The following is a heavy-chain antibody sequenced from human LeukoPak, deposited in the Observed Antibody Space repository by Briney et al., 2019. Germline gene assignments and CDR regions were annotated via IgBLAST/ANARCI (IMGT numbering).Heavy chain of an antibody. D-gene: IGHD2-21*02. Sequence: TGGSLRLSCAASGFTFSRYAMSWVRQAPGKGLEWVSAISGSGGSTYYADSVKGRFTVSRDNSKNTLYLQMKSLRAEDTAVCCCAKVLAYCGCACSDAFDIWGQGTMVSVSS. CDR3: AKVLAYCGCACSDAFDI. CDR1: GFTFSRYA. J-gene: IGHJ3*02. V-gene: IGHV3-23*01. CDR2: ISGSGGST.